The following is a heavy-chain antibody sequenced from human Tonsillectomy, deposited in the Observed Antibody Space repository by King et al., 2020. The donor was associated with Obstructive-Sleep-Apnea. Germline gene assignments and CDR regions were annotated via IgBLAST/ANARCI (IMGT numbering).Heavy chain of an antibody. CDR2: ISDSGGST. D-gene: IGHD3-10*01. J-gene: IGHJ4*02. CDR3: AKDLAGRKPDYYGSGSYNY. V-gene: IGHV3-23*04. Sequence: VQLVESGGGLVQPGGSLRLSCAASGFTFSTYAMSWVRQAPGKGLEWVSVISDSGGSTYYADSVKGRFTISRDNSKNTLYLQMSSLRVEETAIYYCAKDLAGRKPDYYGSGSYNYWGQGTLVTVSS. CDR1: GFTFSTYA.